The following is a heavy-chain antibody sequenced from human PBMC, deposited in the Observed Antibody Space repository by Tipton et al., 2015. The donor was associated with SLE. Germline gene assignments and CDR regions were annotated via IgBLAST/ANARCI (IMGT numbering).Heavy chain of an antibody. J-gene: IGHJ2*01. Sequence: TLSLTCAVYGGSFSGYYWSWIRQPPGKGLEWIGEINHSGSTNYNPSLKSRVTISVDTSKNQLSLKLSSVTAADTAVYYCAVDYGSGSHDWYFDLWGRGTLVTVSS. CDR1: GGSFSGYY. CDR2: INHSGST. D-gene: IGHD3-10*01. CDR3: AVDYGSGSHDWYFDL. V-gene: IGHV4-34*01.